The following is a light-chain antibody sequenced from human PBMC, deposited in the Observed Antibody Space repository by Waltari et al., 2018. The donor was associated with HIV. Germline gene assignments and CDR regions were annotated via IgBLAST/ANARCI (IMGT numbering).Light chain of an antibody. J-gene: IGLJ1*01. CDR3: CSYAGSSTYV. Sequence: QSALTQPASVSGSPGQSITISCTGTSSDVGSYNLVSWYQQHPGKDPKLMIYEVSKLPSGVSNRFSGSKSGNTASLTISGLQAEDEADYYCCSYAGSSTYVFGTGTKVTVL. V-gene: IGLV2-23*02. CDR1: SSDVGSYNL. CDR2: EVS.